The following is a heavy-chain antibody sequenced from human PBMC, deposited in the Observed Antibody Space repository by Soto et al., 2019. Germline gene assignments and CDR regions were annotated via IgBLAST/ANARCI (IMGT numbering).Heavy chain of an antibody. Sequence: GESLKISGKGSGYIFTSYWTIWVRQMPEKGLEWMGNIDPGDSDTRYSPSFQGQVTISADKSITTAYFQWSSLKASDTAMYYCARHIPDAGDYYGMDVSGQGTTVTVSS. J-gene: IGHJ6*02. CDR1: GYIFTSYW. V-gene: IGHV5-51*01. CDR3: ARHIPDAGDYYGMDV. CDR2: IDPGDSDT.